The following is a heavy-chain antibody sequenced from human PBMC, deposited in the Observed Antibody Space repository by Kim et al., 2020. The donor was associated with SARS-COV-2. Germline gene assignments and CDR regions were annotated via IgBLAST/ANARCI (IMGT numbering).Heavy chain of an antibody. Sequence: SETLSLTFTVPGGPISSFYWSWIRQPPGKGLEWVGYIHYSGSTNYNPSLKSRVTISVDTSKNQFSLKLTSVTAADTAVYYCARAGYYYDSSGYKWFDPWGQGTLVTVSS. J-gene: IGHJ5*02. D-gene: IGHD3-22*01. CDR3: ARAGYYYDSSGYKWFDP. V-gene: IGHV4-59*01. CDR2: IHYSGST. CDR1: GGPISSFY.